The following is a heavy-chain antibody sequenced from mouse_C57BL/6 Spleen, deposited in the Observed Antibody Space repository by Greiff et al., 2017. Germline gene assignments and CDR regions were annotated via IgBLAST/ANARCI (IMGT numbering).Heavy chain of an antibody. J-gene: IGHJ3*01. CDR1: GYTFTSYW. D-gene: IGHD2-4*01. CDR3: ARVGYDYDGGFAY. V-gene: IGHV1-62-3*01. CDR2: IDPNSGGT. Sequence: VQLQQSGAELVKPGASVKLSCKASGYTFTSYWMHWVKQRPGRGLEWIGRIDPNSGGTNYNEKFKGKATLTVDKSSSTAYTQISSLTSEDTAVYYCARVGYDYDGGFAYWGQGTLVTVSA.